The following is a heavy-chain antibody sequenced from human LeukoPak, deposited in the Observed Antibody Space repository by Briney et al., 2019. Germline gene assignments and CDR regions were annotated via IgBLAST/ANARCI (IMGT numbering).Heavy chain of an antibody. J-gene: IGHJ3*02. V-gene: IGHV3-23*01. D-gene: IGHD3-22*01. CDR1: GFTFSIYG. CDR3: AREGYYDSSGYYPDAFDI. Sequence: PGGSLRLSCAASGFTFSIYGMNWVRQAPGKGLEWVSAISGSGGTTYYADSVKGRFTISRDNSKNTLHLQMNSLRAEDTAVYYCAREGYYDSSGYYPDAFDIWGQGTMVTVSS. CDR2: ISGSGGTT.